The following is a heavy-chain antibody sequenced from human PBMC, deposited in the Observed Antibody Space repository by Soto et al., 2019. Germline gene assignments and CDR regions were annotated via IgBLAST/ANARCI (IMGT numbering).Heavy chain of an antibody. CDR1: GGSISSGDYY. Sequence: PSETLSLTCTVSGGSISSGDYYWSWIHQPPGKGLEWIGYIYYSGSTYYNPSLKSRVTISVDTSKNQFSLKLSSVTAADTAVYYCAREVGGYDILTGYYTYYGMDVWGQGTTVTV. V-gene: IGHV4-30-4*01. J-gene: IGHJ6*02. CDR3: AREVGGYDILTGYYTYYGMDV. CDR2: IYYSGST. D-gene: IGHD3-9*01.